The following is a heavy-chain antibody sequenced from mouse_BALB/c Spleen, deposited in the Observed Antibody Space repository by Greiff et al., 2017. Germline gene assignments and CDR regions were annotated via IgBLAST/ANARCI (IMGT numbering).Heavy chain of an antibody. V-gene: IGHV5-6-4*01. CDR3: TRGITSVVVDY. J-gene: IGHJ2*01. CDR1: GFTFSSYT. Sequence: EVLLVESGGGLVKPGGSLKLSCAASGFTFSSYTMSWVRQTPEKRLEWVATISSGGSYTYYPDSVKGRFTISRDNAENTLYLQMSSLKSEDTAMYYVTRGITSVVVDYWGQGTTLTVSA. D-gene: IGHD1-1*01. CDR2: ISSGGSYT.